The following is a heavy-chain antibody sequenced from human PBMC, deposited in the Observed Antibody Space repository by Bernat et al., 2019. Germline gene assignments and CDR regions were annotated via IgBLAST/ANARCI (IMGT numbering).Heavy chain of an antibody. D-gene: IGHD2-21*01. CDR1: GFTFSDYY. V-gene: IGHV3-11*01. CDR2: ISSSGSTI. CDR3: ARDIREKGFVVRRGDAFDI. Sequence: VQLLESGGGLVKPGGSLRLSCAASGFTFSDYYMSWIRQAPGKGLEWVSYISSSGSTIYYADSVKGRFTISRDNAKNSLYLQMNSLRAEDTAVYYCARDIREKGFVVRRGDAFDIWGQGTMVTVSS. J-gene: IGHJ3*02.